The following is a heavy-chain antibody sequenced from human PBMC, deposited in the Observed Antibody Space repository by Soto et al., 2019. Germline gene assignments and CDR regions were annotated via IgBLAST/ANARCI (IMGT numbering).Heavy chain of an antibody. CDR2: INHSGST. Sequence: SEILSLTCAIYGGSFSGYYWNLLRQLPGKGLEWIGEINHSGSTNYNPSLKSRVTISVDTSKNQFSLKLSSVTAADTAVYYCASRTKWGHAFDIWGQGTMVTVSS. CDR1: GGSFSGYY. CDR3: ASRTKWGHAFDI. J-gene: IGHJ3*02. D-gene: IGHD1-26*01. V-gene: IGHV4-34*01.